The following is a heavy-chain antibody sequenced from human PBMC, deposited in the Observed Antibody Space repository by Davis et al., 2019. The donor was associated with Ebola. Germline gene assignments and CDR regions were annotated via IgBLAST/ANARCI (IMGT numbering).Heavy chain of an antibody. Sequence: GGSLRLSCAASGFTFSGYSMNWVRQAPGKGLEWVSYISSSSSTIYYADSVKGRFTISRDNAKNSLYLQMNSLRDEDTAVYYCARGGPAAKVYYYYYMDVWGKGTTVTVSS. CDR3: ARGGPAAKVYYYYYMDV. V-gene: IGHV3-48*02. J-gene: IGHJ6*03. CDR1: GFTFSGYS. D-gene: IGHD2-2*01. CDR2: ISSSSSTI.